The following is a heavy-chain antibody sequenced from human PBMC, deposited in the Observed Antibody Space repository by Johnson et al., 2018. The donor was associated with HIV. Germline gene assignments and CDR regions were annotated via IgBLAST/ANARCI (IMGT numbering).Heavy chain of an antibody. V-gene: IGHV3-66*01. J-gene: IGHJ3*02. CDR3: ARVSSGGAFDI. Sequence: MQLVESGGGLVQPGGSLRLSCAVSGYSVTGYNMNWVRQAPVKGLEWVSVVYSGGYTYYADSVKGRFTISRDTSKNTLYLQMKSLRAEDTAVYYCARVSSGGAFDIWGQGTMVTVSS. D-gene: IGHD3-22*01. CDR1: GYSVTGYN. CDR2: VYSGGYT.